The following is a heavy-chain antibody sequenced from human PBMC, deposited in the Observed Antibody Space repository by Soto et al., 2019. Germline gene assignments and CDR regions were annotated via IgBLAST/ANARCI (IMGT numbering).Heavy chain of an antibody. D-gene: IGHD3-16*01. V-gene: IGHV4-31*03. CDR1: GGSISSGGYY. Sequence: SETLSLTCTVSGGSISSGGYYWSWIRQHPGKGLEWIGYIYYSGSTYYNPSLKSRVTISVDTSMNQFSLKLSSVTAADTAVYYCARGASGCGWAERSYYYYYMDVWGKGTTVSVS. CDR2: IYYSGST. CDR3: ARGASGCGWAERSYYYYYMDV. J-gene: IGHJ6*03.